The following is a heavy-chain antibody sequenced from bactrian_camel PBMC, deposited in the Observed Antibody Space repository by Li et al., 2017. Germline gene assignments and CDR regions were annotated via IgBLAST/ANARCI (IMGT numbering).Heavy chain of an antibody. D-gene: IGHD6*01. CDR2: IESDGSA. CDR3: AAAAARRCSWLTSLYNY. V-gene: IGHV3S9*01. Sequence: VQLVESGGGSVQAGGSLRLSCVASGDTISRYCMGWFRQIPDKEREGVAGIESDGSASYADSVKGRFTISQDSAKNILYLQMNSLKPEDTAVYYCAAAAARRCSWLTSLYNYWGRGTQVTVS. CDR1: GDTISRYC. J-gene: IGHJ4*01.